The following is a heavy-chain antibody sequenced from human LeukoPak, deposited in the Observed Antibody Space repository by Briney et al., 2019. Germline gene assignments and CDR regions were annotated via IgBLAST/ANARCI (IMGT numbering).Heavy chain of an antibody. CDR2: IFAGVGT. J-gene: IGHJ4*02. D-gene: IGHD1-1*01. Sequence: GGSLRLSCAASGFTVSNNYMTWVRQAPGKGLEWVSIIFAGVGTYCADSVRGRFTISRDNSKNTLYLQMNSLEAEDAAVYYCARGDRGTGQHFDYWGQGTLVTVS. V-gene: IGHV3-53*01. CDR3: ARGDRGTGQHFDY. CDR1: GFTVSNNY.